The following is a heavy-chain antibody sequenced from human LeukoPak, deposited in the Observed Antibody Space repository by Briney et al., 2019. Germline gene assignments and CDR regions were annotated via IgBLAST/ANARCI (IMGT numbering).Heavy chain of an antibody. CDR3: ARRRYYDSSGYYRYFDY. V-gene: IGHV5-51*01. CDR2: IYPGDSDT. J-gene: IGHJ4*02. D-gene: IGHD3-22*01. Sequence: GESLKISCKGSGYSFTSYCIGWVRPMPGKGLEWMGIIYPGDSDTTYSPSFQGQVTISADKSISTAYLQWSSLKASDTAMYYCARRRYYDSSGYYRYFDYWGQGTLVTVSS. CDR1: GYSFTSYC.